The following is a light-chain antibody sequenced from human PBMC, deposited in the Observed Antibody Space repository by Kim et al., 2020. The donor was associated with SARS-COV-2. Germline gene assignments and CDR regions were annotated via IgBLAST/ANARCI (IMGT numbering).Light chain of an antibody. J-gene: IGKJ5*01. CDR1: QSISSN. CDR2: GAS. CDR3: QQYNNWPIT. V-gene: IGKV3-15*01. Sequence: VSPGERAALSCKASQSISSNLAWYQQKPGQAPRLLIYGASTRATDIPARFSGSGSGTEFTLTISSLQSEDFAVYYGQQYNNWPITFGQGTRLEIK.